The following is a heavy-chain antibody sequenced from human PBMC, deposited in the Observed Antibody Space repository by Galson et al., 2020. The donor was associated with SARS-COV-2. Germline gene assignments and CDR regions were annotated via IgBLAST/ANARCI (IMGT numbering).Heavy chain of an antibody. D-gene: IGHD2-15*01. Sequence: SGPTLVKPTQTLTLTCAFSGFSLATSGVAVGWIRQSPGKALEWLALIYWDDDKRYSPSLENRITITKDTSKNEVVLTLANVGPADTATYFCAHRHPVAEYFDLWGRGTLVTVSS. J-gene: IGHJ2*01. CDR3: AHRHPVAEYFDL. CDR2: IYWDDDK. V-gene: IGHV2-5*02. CDR1: GFSLATSGVA.